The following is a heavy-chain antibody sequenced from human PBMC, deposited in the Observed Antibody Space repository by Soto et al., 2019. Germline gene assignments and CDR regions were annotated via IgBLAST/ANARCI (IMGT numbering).Heavy chain of an antibody. CDR3: ARDGARIDSSGKFDY. J-gene: IGHJ4*02. CDR1: GFNFTDYG. D-gene: IGHD3-22*01. Sequence: GSLRLSCVASGFNFTDYGLNWVRQTPCKGLEWVAISWFDGSIAYYAESVKGRFTISRDDSRNTVYLHMNSLRGEDTAVYYCARDGARIDSSGKFDYWAQGTQVTVSS. CDR2: SWFDGSIA. V-gene: IGHV3-33*01.